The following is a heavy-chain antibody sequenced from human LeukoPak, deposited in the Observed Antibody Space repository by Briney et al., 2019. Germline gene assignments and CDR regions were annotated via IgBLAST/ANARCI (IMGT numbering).Heavy chain of an antibody. D-gene: IGHD3-10*01. CDR3: ARDKGDDSGKCYYYMDV. CDR1: GYTFTGYY. Sequence: ASVKVSCKASGYTFTGYYMHWVRQAPRRGLEWMGWINPNSGGTKYAQKIQDRVTMTRDSSVSTAYMELSRLRSDDTAVYYCARDKGDDSGKCYYYMDVWGKGTMVTVSS. CDR2: INPNSGGT. V-gene: IGHV1-2*02. J-gene: IGHJ6*03.